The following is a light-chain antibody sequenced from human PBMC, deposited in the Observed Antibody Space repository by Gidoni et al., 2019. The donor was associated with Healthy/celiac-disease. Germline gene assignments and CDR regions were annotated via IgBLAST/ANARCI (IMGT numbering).Light chain of an antibody. CDR2: WAS. Sequence: DIVMTQSPDSLAVSLGERATINCKSSQSVLYSSNNKNYLAWYQQKPGQPPKLLIYWASTRESGVPDRFIGSGSGTDFTLTISSLQAEDVAVYYCQQYYSTPRTFXXXTKLEIK. J-gene: IGKJ2*01. CDR3: QQYYSTPRT. V-gene: IGKV4-1*01. CDR1: QSVLYSSNNKNY.